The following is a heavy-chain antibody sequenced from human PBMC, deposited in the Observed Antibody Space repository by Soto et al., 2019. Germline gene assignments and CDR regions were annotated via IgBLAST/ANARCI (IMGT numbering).Heavy chain of an antibody. CDR3: ARKSRGYYDFWSGYLHNWLDP. V-gene: IGHV4-34*01. J-gene: IGHJ5*02. CDR1: GGSFSGYY. Sequence: PSETLSLTCAVYGGSFSGYYWSWIRQPPGKGLEWIGEINHSGSTNYNPSLKSRVTISVDTSKNQFSLKLSSVTAADTAVYYCARKSRGYYDFWSGYLHNWLDPWGQGTLVTV. CDR2: INHSGST. D-gene: IGHD3-3*01.